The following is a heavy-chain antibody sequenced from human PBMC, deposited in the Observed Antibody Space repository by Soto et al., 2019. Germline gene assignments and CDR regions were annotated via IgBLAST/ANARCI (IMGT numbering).Heavy chain of an antibody. D-gene: IGHD2-15*01. J-gene: IGHJ4*02. CDR2: ISHAETYK. Sequence: GGSLRLSGAVSGFSFGTQTMHGVGQAPGKGLEWVSFISHAETYKDSADSVKGRFIISIDTSRNTLYLQMNRLSPEATAVYYSARVYCSGGSCYHLDYWGQGT. CDR1: GFSFGTQT. CDR3: ARVYCSGGSCYHLDY. V-gene: IGHV3-30-3*01.